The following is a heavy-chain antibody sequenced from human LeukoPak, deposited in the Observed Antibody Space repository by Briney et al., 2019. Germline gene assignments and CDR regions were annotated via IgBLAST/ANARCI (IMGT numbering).Heavy chain of an antibody. V-gene: IGHV3-30-3*01. Sequence: GGSLRLSCAVSGFTFSSYAMSWVRQAPGKGLEWVAFISYDGSNKYYADSVKGRFTISRDNSKNTLYLQMNSLRVEDTAVYHCAREQSGSYSPSAFDIWGQGTMVTVSS. D-gene: IGHD1-26*01. CDR2: ISYDGSNK. CDR3: AREQSGSYSPSAFDI. CDR1: GFTFSSYA. J-gene: IGHJ3*02.